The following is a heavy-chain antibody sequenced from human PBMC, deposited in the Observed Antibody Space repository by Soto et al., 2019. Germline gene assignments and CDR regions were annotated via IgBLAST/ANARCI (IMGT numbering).Heavy chain of an antibody. J-gene: IGHJ4*02. Sequence: ASVKVSCKASGYTFTAYYMHWVRQAPGQGLEWMGWINPSSGGTNYAQKFQGWVIMTRDTSISTAYMELSRLRSDDTAMYYCARGPGDFWSGSFDYWGQGTLVTVSS. V-gene: IGHV1-2*04. CDR3: ARGPGDFWSGSFDY. CDR1: GYTFTAYY. CDR2: INPSSGGT. D-gene: IGHD3-3*01.